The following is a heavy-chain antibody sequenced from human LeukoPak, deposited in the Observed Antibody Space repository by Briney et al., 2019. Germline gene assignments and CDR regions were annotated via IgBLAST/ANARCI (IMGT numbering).Heavy chain of an antibody. CDR1: GFTFSSYG. CDR3: ARDRRYYDSSGYYPDAFDI. CDR2: IRYDGSNK. J-gene: IGHJ3*02. V-gene: IGHV3-30*02. Sequence: GGSLRLSCAASGFTFSSYGMHWVRQAPGKGLEWVAFIRYDGSNKYYADSVKGRFTISRDNSKNTLYLQMNSLRAEDTAVYYCARDRRYYDSSGYYPDAFDIWGQGTMVTVSS. D-gene: IGHD3-22*01.